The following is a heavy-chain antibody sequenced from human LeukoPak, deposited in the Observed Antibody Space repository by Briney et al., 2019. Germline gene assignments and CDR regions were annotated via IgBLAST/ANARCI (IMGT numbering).Heavy chain of an antibody. V-gene: IGHV1-46*01. Sequence: GASVKVSCKASGYTFTYHYIHLVRQAPGQGLEWMGIINPSNGDTNYAQRFQGRVTMTRDTSTGTVCMELSSLDSEDTAVYYCARESDVGKDFDCWGQGTLVTVSS. CDR2: INPSNGDT. J-gene: IGHJ4*02. CDR3: ARESDVGKDFDC. CDR1: GYTFTYHY. D-gene: IGHD1-1*01.